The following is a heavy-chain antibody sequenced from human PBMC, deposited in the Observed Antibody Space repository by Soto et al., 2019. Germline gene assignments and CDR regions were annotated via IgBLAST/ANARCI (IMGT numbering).Heavy chain of an antibody. CDR1: GGTFSTYT. CDR3: ARDLAITVPAPMGY. J-gene: IGHJ4*02. Sequence: QVQLVQSGAEVKKPGSSVRLSCKASGGTFSTYTISWVRQAPGQGREWMGRIIPIVDRANYAQKFQGRVTITADKATSTAYMELSSLSSDDTGVYYCARDLAITVPAPMGYWGQGTLVTVSS. V-gene: IGHV1-69*08. D-gene: IGHD2-2*01. CDR2: IIPIVDRA.